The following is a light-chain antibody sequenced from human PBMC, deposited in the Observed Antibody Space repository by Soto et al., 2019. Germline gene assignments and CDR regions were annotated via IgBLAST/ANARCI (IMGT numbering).Light chain of an antibody. V-gene: IGKV1-39*01. CDR1: QDITSY. CDR3: QQTYTTPWT. J-gene: IGKJ1*01. Sequence: DIQMTQSPSSLSASVGDRVTITCQASQDITSYLNWYQHKPGKAPKLLIYDASILEAGVPPRFSGSGSATIFTLTISSVQPEDSAIYYCQQTYTTPWTFGQGTKVEIK. CDR2: DAS.